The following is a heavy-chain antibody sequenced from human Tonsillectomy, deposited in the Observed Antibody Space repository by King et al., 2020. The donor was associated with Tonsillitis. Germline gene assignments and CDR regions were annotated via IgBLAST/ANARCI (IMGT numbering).Heavy chain of an antibody. V-gene: IGHV5-51*01. Sequence: VQLVESGAEVKKPGESLKISCKGSGYSFTKYWIAWVRQMPGKGLEWMGIIYPGDSDTRYSPSFHGQVTISADKSIRTAYLQWSSLKASDTAMYHCARHGDSSGYYLWGQGTLVTVSS. J-gene: IGHJ1*01. CDR2: IYPGDSDT. CDR3: ARHGDSSGYYL. D-gene: IGHD3-22*01. CDR1: GYSFTKYW.